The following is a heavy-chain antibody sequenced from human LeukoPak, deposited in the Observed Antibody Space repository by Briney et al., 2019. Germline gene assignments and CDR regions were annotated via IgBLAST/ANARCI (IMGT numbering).Heavy chain of an antibody. CDR2: ISSSGSTI. D-gene: IGHD3-10*01. Sequence: GGSLRLSCAASGFTLSSYEMNWFRQAPGKGLEWVSYISSSGSTIYYADSVKGRFTISRDNAKNSLYLQMNSLRVEDMAVYYCARDLVVRGRWSWFDHRGQGTLVTVSS. CDR3: ARDLVVRGRWSWFDH. CDR1: GFTLSSYE. J-gene: IGHJ5*02. V-gene: IGHV3-48*03.